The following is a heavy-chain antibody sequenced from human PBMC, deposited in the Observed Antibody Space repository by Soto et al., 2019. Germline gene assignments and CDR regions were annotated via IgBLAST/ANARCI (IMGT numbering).Heavy chain of an antibody. V-gene: IGHV4-4*02. CDR3: ARDTSPSLGYYDFWSGYYDEFWFDP. CDR1: GGSISTSNW. CDR2: VYRTGST. J-gene: IGHJ5*02. D-gene: IGHD3-3*01. Sequence: SETLSLTCAVSGGSISTSNWWSWVRQPPGKGLEWIGEVYRTGSTNYNPSLESRLTISVDTSKNQFSLKLSSVTAADTAVYYCARDTSPSLGYYDFWSGYYDEFWFDPWGQGTLVTVSS.